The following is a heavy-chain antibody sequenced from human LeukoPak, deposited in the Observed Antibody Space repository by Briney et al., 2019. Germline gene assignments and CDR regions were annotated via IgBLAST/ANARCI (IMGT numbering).Heavy chain of an antibody. CDR3: ARDPYNQYSSSSSPSWYFDL. J-gene: IGHJ2*01. Sequence: GGSLRLSCAASGFTLRSEWMSWLRQTPEKGLEGGANIKPDGSATAYVDSVKGRFTISRDNAKNSLFLQMNSLSPEDTAVYYCARDPYNQYSSSSSPSWYFDLWGRGTLVTVSS. CDR1: GFTLRSEW. CDR2: IKPDGSAT. D-gene: IGHD6-6*01. V-gene: IGHV3-7*01.